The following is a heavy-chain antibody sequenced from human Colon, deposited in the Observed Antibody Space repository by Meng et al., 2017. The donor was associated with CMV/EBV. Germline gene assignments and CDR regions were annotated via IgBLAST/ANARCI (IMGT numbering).Heavy chain of an antibody. CDR2: IFYSGST. CDR1: GGSISSGNYY. Sequence: RQESGPGLVNPLPALSLTCAVSGGSISSGNYYWTWIRQSPGKGLEWIGYIFYSGSTFYNPSLKSRLMISVDTTKNQFSLKLTSVTAADTAVYYCAREKLGSGRLNSWGQGTLVTVSS. CDR3: AREKLGSGRLNS. D-gene: IGHD3-10*01. V-gene: IGHV4-30-4*08. J-gene: IGHJ5*02.